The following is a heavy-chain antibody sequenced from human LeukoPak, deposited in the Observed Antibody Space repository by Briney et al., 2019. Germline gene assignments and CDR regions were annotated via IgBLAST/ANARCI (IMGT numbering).Heavy chain of an antibody. CDR1: GGSISSYY. D-gene: IGHD2-2*01. CDR2: INHSGST. Sequence: SETLSLTCTVSGGSISSYYWSWIRQPPGKGLEWIGEINHSGSTNYNPSLKSRVTISVDTSKNQFSLKLSSVTAADTAVYYCARTVVVLPAARLRHYRIIDYWGQGTLVTVSS. J-gene: IGHJ4*02. CDR3: ARTVVVLPAARLRHYRIIDY. V-gene: IGHV4-34*01.